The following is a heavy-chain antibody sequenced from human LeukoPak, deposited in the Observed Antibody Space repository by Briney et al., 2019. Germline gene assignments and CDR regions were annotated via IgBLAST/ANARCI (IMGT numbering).Heavy chain of an antibody. Sequence: GESLKISCQGFGYSFTSYWIGCVRQLPGKGMEWMGAIYPGDSRIRYNPSFQGQATISVDKSISTAYLQWVSLKASDTAMYYCACRDLSSTWSFPWGQGTLVSVS. CDR3: ACRDLSSTWSFP. CDR1: GYSFTSYW. D-gene: IGHD6-13*01. J-gene: IGHJ5*02. V-gene: IGHV5-51*01. CDR2: IYPGDSRI.